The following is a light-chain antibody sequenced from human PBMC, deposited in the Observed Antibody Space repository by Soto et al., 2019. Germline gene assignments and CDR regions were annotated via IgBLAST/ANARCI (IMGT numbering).Light chain of an antibody. V-gene: IGLV2-14*01. CDR1: SSDVGRYNY. J-gene: IGLJ3*02. Sequence: QSALTLPASVSGSPGQSITISCTGTSSDVGRYNYVSWYQQHPGKAPKLMIYEVSNRPSGVSNRFSGSKSGNTASLTISGLQAEYEAHYYSSSYTSSSTRVFGGGTKLTVL. CDR2: EVS. CDR3: SSYTSSSTRV.